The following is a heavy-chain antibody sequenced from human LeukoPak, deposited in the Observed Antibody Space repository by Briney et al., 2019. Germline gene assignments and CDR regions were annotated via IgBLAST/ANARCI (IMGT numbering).Heavy chain of an antibody. CDR1: GGTFSSYA. J-gene: IGHJ4*02. CDR3: ASSSWTGIDY. V-gene: IGHV1-18*01. CDR2: ISAYNGNT. D-gene: IGHD6-13*01. Sequence: ASVKVSCKASGGTFSSYAISWVRQAPGQGLEWMGWISAYNGNTNYAQKLQGRVTMTTDTSTSTAYMELRSLRSDDTAAYYCASSSWTGIDYWGQGTLVTVSS.